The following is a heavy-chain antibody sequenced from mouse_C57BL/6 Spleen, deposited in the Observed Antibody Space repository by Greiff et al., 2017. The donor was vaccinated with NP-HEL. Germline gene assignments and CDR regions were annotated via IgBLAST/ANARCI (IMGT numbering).Heavy chain of an antibody. J-gene: IGHJ1*03. CDR1: GFTFSSYA. Sequence: EVQRVESGEGLVKPGGSLKLSCAASGFTFSSYAMSWVRQTPEKRLEWVAYISSGGDYIYYADTVQGRFTISRDNARNTLYLQMSSLKSEDTAMYYCTRETVVARYFDVWGTGTTVTVSS. CDR3: TRETVVARYFDV. CDR2: ISSGGDYI. V-gene: IGHV5-9-1*02. D-gene: IGHD1-1*01.